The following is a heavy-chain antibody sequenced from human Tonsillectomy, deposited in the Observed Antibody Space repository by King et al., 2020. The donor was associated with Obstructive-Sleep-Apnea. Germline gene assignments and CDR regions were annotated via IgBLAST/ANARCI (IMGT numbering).Heavy chain of an antibody. V-gene: IGHV1-69*04. D-gene: IGHD3-22*01. CDR3: ARGNTKYYDGSGLPDAFDV. CDR1: GGIFNNYA. Sequence: QLVQSGAEVKKPGSSVKVSCEASGGIFNNYAISWVRQAPRQGLEWMGTIIPMLGVTNSAQKFKDRVTLTADKSTSTAYMELSSLRSEDTATYYCARGNTKYYDGSGLPDAFDVWGQGTRVTVS. J-gene: IGHJ3*01. CDR2: IIPMLGVT.